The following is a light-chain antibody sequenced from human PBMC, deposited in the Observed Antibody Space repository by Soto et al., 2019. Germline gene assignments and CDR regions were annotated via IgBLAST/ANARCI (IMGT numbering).Light chain of an antibody. J-gene: IGLJ1*01. Sequence: QLVLTQSPSASASLGASVKLTCTLSSGHSSNAIAWHQQQPDKGPRYLMKLKSDGSHLKGDGIPDRFSGSSSGAERYLAISSLQSEDEADYYCQAWDTGTQTYGFGTGTKLTVL. CDR1: SGHSSNA. CDR3: QAWDTGTQTYG. V-gene: IGLV4-69*01. CDR2: LKSDGSH.